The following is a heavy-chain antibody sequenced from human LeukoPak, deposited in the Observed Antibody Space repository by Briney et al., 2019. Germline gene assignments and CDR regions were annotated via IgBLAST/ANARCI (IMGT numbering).Heavy chain of an antibody. Sequence: SETLSLTCTVSGGSIRTYYWSWIRQPPGKGLEWLGYIHFTGSTDYNPSLKSRATVSVDMSKNQLSLILNSLTAPDTAGYYCAREWSAFDHWGQGILVTVSS. J-gene: IGHJ4*02. V-gene: IGHV4-59*01. CDR2: IHFTGST. CDR3: AREWSAFDH. CDR1: GGSIRTYY. D-gene: IGHD2-15*01.